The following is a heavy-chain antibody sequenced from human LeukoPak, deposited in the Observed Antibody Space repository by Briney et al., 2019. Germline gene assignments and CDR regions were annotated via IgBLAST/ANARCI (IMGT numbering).Heavy chain of an antibody. CDR2: ISSSSSYI. CDR3: ASSIVADGTSPFDY. D-gene: IGHD6-13*01. V-gene: IGHV3-21*01. CDR1: GFTFSSYS. Sequence: GGSLRLSCAASGFTFSSYSMNWVRQAPGKGLEWVSSISSSSSYIYYADSVRGRFTISRDNAKNSLYLQMNSLRAEDTAVYYCASSIVADGTSPFDYWGQGTLVTVSS. J-gene: IGHJ4*02.